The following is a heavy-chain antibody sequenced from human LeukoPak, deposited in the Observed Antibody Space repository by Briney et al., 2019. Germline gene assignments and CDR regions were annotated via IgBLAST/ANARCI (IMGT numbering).Heavy chain of an antibody. CDR2: IIPILGIA. Sequence: ASVKVSCKASGGTFSSYAISWVRQAPGQGLEWMGRIIPILGIANYAQKFQGRVTITADESTSTAYMELSSLRSEDTAVYYCARDKGIVGATYYYYYYMDVWGKGTTVTVSS. CDR1: GGTFSSYA. V-gene: IGHV1-69*04. D-gene: IGHD1-26*01. J-gene: IGHJ6*03. CDR3: ARDKGIVGATYYYYYYMDV.